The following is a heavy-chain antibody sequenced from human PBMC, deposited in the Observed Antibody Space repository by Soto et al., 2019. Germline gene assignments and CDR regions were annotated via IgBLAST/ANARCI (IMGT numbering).Heavy chain of an antibody. Sequence: SETLSLTCTVSGGSISSGGYYWSWIRQHPGKGLEWIGYIYYSGSTYYNPSLKSRVTISVDTSKNQFSLKLSSVTAADTAVYYCARGEAGDYDILTGYYFPCYFDYWGQGTLVTVSS. V-gene: IGHV4-31*03. CDR3: ARGEAGDYDILTGYYFPCYFDY. D-gene: IGHD3-9*01. J-gene: IGHJ4*02. CDR1: GGSISSGGYY. CDR2: IYYSGST.